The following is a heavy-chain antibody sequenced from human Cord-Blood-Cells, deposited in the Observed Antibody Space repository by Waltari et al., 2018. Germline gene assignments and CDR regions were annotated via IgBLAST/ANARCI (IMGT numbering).Heavy chain of an antibody. V-gene: IGHV4-39*01. CDR1: GGSISSSSYY. CDR3: ARQRFLEWLLYYYYYYMDV. D-gene: IGHD3-3*01. J-gene: IGHJ6*03. Sequence: QLQLQESGPGLVKPSETLSLTCTVSGGSISSSSYYWGWIRQPPGKGLEWIGSIYYSGSTHYNPALNSRVTISVDTSKNQFSLKLSSVTAADTAVYYCARQRFLEWLLYYYYYYMDVWGKGTTVTVSS. CDR2: IYYSGST.